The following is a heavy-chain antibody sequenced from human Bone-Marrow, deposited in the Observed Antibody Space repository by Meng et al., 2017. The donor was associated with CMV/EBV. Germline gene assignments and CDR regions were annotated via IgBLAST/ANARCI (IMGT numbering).Heavy chain of an antibody. CDR3: TRTYYDILTGYSHGMDV. CDR1: GFTFGDYA. V-gene: IGHV3-49*04. D-gene: IGHD3-9*01. J-gene: IGHJ6*02. CDR2: IRSKAYGGTT. Sequence: GESLKISCTASGFTFGDYAMSWVRQAPGKGLEWVGFIRSKAYGGTTEYAASVKGRFTISRDDSKSIAYLQMNSLKTEDTAVYYCTRTYYDILTGYSHGMDVWGQRTTVTVSS.